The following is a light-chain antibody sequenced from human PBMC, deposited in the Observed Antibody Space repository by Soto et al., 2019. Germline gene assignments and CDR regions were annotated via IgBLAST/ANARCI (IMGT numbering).Light chain of an antibody. V-gene: IGKV3-15*01. CDR1: QSVGTD. Sequence: EIVTTQSPVTLSVSPGERATLYCRASQSVGTDLAWYQQKPGQAPSLLIYGASTRATGVPARFSGVGSGTDFTLTISSLQSEDFAIYYCQQYSNWFRGITFGPGSKIEIK. J-gene: IGKJ3*01. CDR2: GAS. CDR3: QQYSNWFRGIT.